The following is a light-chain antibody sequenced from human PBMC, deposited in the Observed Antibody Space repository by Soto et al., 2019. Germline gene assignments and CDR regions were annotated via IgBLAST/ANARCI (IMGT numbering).Light chain of an antibody. J-gene: IGKJ5*01. CDR2: GGS. CDR1: QSIGSY. CDR3: QQFNSL. V-gene: IGKV1-39*01. Sequence: DIQMTQSPSSLSASVGDRVTITCRASQSIGSYLNWYQQKPGKAPNLLIHGGSILQRGVPSRFSGSGSGTHFILTISNLQPEDFATYYCQQFNSLFGQGTRLEIK.